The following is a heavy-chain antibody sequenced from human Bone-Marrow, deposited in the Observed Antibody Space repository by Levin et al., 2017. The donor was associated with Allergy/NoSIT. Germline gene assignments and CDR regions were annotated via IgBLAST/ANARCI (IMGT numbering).Heavy chain of an antibody. CDR3: AKDKRYSSSSGDF. CDR1: GLTFSDYG. J-gene: IGHJ4*02. V-gene: IGHV3-30*18. D-gene: IGHD6-13*01. Sequence: GGSLRLSCAASGLTFSDYGFHWVRQPPGKGLEWVAVILYDGGKKYYADSVKGRFTISRDNSKNTMYMQMNSLRAEDTAVYYCAKDKRYSSSSGDFWGQGTLVTVSS. CDR2: ILYDGGKK.